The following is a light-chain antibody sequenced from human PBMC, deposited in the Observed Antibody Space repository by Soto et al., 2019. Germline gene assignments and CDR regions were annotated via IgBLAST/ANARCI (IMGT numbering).Light chain of an antibody. Sequence: EILMTQCPATLSVSPGERSILSCGASQRVSPNVAWYQQKPGQAPRLLIYAASTRATGIPGRFSGSGSGTEFTLTISSLQSEDFAIYFCQKYNTWPRKFGQGTKVDIK. CDR3: QKYNTWPRK. CDR2: AAS. V-gene: IGKV3-15*01. CDR1: QRVSPN. J-gene: IGKJ1*01.